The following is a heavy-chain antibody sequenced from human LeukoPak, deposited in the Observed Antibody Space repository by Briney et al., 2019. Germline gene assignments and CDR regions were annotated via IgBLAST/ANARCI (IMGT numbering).Heavy chain of an antibody. J-gene: IGHJ5*02. V-gene: IGHV1-2*02. Sequence: ASVKVSCKASGHTFTGIYVHWVRQAPRQGLEWMGWINCNSGDIHYAQKFRGRVTLTRDTSSSTAYVDLSRLTTDDTAVYYCARGVGTSWFVPWSQGTLVTVSS. CDR3: ARGVGTSWFVP. CDR1: GHTFTGIY. CDR2: INCNSGDI. D-gene: IGHD2-8*01.